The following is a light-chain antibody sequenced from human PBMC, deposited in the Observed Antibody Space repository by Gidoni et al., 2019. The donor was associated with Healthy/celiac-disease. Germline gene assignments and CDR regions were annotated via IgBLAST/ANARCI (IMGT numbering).Light chain of an antibody. J-gene: IGKJ3*01. V-gene: IGKV1-39*01. Sequence: DIQMTQSPSSPSASVGDRVTITCRASQSISSYLNWYQQKPGKAPKLLIYAASSLQSGVPSRFRGSGSRTDFTLAISRLQPEDFATYYCQQSYRTPPTFGPGTKVDIK. CDR1: QSISSY. CDR2: AAS. CDR3: QQSYRTPPT.